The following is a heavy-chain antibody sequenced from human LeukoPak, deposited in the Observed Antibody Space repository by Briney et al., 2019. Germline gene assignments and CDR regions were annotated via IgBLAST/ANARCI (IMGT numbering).Heavy chain of an antibody. CDR1: GGSISSYY. CDR3: ARAGDSSGYYYYYMDV. Sequence: PSETLSLTCTVSGGSISSYYWSWIRQPPGKGLEWIGYIYYSGSTNYNPSLKSRVTISVDTSKKQFSLKLSSVTAADTAVYYCARAGDSSGYYYYYMDVWGKGTTVTVSS. V-gene: IGHV4-59*01. D-gene: IGHD3-22*01. J-gene: IGHJ6*03. CDR2: IYYSGST.